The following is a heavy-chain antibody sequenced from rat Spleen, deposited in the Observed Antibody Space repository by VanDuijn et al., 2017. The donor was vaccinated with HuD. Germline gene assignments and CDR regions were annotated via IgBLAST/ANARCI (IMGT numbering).Heavy chain of an antibody. V-gene: IGHV5-20*01. Sequence: EVQLVESDGGLVQPGRSLKLSCAASGFTFSDYYMAWVRQAPGKGLEWVAYISYDGGSTYYRDSVKGRFTFSRDNAKNTLYLQMDSLRSEDTATYYCARASYTTDVDAWGQGASVTVSS. J-gene: IGHJ4*01. CDR1: GFTFSDYY. CDR2: ISYDGGST. CDR3: ARASYTTDVDA. D-gene: IGHD1-6*01.